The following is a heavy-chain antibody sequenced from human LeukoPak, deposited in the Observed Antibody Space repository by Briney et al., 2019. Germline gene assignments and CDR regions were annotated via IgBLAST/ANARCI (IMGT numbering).Heavy chain of an antibody. CDR2: ISSSGSTI. Sequence: GGSLRLSCAASGFTFSDYYMSWIRQAPGKGLEWVSYISSSGSTIYYADSVKGRFTISRDNAKNSLYLQMNSLRAEDTAVYYCARARTSIRFTDSFDIWSQGTLVTVSS. CDR1: GFTFSDYY. D-gene: IGHD2-21*01. J-gene: IGHJ3*02. V-gene: IGHV3-11*01. CDR3: ARARTSIRFTDSFDI.